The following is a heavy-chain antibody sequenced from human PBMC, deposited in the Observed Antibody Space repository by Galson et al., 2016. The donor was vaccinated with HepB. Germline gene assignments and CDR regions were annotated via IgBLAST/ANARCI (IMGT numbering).Heavy chain of an antibody. D-gene: IGHD3/OR15-3a*01. CDR2: ISGGGDLT. J-gene: IGHJ3*01. CDR3: AKVGIDYGFWSNYYLFGDAFDF. Sequence: SLRLSCAASGFTFTNFALSWVRQAPGKGLQWVSSISGGGDLTYYADSVKGRFTISRDNSANTVQMQMERLRDDDTAVYYCAKVGIDYGFWSNYYLFGDAFDFWGQGTMVTVSS. V-gene: IGHV3-23*01. CDR1: GFTFTNFA.